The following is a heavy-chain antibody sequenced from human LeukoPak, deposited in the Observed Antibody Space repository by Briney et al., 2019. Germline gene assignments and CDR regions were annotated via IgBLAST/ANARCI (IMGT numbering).Heavy chain of an antibody. CDR2: FDPEDGET. Sequence: ASVKVSCKVSGYTLTELSMHWVRQAPGKGLEWMGGFDPEDGETIYAQKFQGRVTMTEDTSTDTAYMELSSLRSEDTAVYYCARAQTGYYNLGNFDYWGQGTLVTVSS. CDR3: ARAQTGYYNLGNFDY. V-gene: IGHV1-24*01. CDR1: GYTLTELS. J-gene: IGHJ4*02. D-gene: IGHD3-9*01.